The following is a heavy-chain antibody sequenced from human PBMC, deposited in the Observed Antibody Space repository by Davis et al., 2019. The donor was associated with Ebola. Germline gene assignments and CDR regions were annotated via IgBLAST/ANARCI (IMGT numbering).Heavy chain of an antibody. CDR1: GGSISSSSYY. V-gene: IGHV4-39*07. D-gene: IGHD5-18*01. CDR3: ARDTDSKHDY. CDR2: INHSGST. Sequence: PSETLSLTCTVSGGSISSSSYYWSWIRQPPGKGLEWIGEINHSGSTNYNPSLKSRVTMSVDASKNQFSLKVSSVTAADTAVYYCARDTDSKHDYWGQGTLVTVSS. J-gene: IGHJ4*02.